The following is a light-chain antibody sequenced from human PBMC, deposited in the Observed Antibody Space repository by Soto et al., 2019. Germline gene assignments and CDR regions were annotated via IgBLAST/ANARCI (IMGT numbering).Light chain of an antibody. CDR1: SSNIGAGYD. J-gene: IGLJ2*01. CDR3: QSYDSSLSGDVV. CDR2: GNS. V-gene: IGLV1-40*01. Sequence: QSVLTQPPSVSGAPGQRVTLSCTGSSSNIGAGYDVHWYQQLPRTAPKLLIYGNSNRPSGVPDRFSGSKSGTSASLAITGLQAEDEADYYCQSYDSSLSGDVVFGGGTKLTVL.